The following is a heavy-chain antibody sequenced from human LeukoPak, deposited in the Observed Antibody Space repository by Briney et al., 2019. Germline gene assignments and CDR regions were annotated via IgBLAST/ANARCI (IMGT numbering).Heavy chain of an antibody. D-gene: IGHD5-12*01. CDR3: ARGGVGYSGYEHAGAYFDY. V-gene: IGHV4-34*01. CDR1: GGSFSGYY. CDR2: IYHSGST. J-gene: IGHJ4*02. Sequence: SETLSLTCAVYGGSFSGYYWSWIRQPPGKGLEWIGSIYHSGSTYYNPSLKSRVTISVDTSKNQFSLKLSSVTAADTAVYYCARGGVGYSGYEHAGAYFDYWGQGTLVTVSS.